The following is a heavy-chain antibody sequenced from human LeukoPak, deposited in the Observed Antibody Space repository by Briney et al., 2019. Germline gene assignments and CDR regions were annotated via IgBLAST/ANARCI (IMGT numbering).Heavy chain of an antibody. V-gene: IGHV4-39*07. J-gene: IGHJ4*02. CDR3: ARENWNYGEDF. CDR1: GGSISSSSYS. D-gene: IGHD1-7*01. Sequence: SETLSLTCNVSGGSISSSSYSWGWIRQPPGKGLEWIGNSYYSGSTYYNASLKSRVTMSVDTSKNQVSLKLIAVTAADTAVYYCARENWNYGEDFWGQGALVTVSS. CDR2: SYYSGST.